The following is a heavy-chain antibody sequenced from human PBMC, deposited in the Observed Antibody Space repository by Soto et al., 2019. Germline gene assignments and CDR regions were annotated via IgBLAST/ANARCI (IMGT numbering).Heavy chain of an antibody. D-gene: IGHD5-12*01. V-gene: IGHV1-18*04. Sequence: QLQLVQSGAEVERPGASVRVSCKAYGYAFSKYGISWIRQAPGQGLEWMGWIRPDNGDTNSAQKLQGIVTMTTDTSSYTAYMELRSLLSDATAVYYCATPYDSGFDPWGQGTLVSVSS. CDR1: GYAFSKYG. CDR3: ATPYDSGFDP. CDR2: IRPDNGDT. J-gene: IGHJ5*02.